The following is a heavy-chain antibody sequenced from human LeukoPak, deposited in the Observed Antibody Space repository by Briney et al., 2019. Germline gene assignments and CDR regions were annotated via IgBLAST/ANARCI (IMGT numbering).Heavy chain of an antibody. D-gene: IGHD3-22*01. Sequence: SETLSLTCTVSGGSVSSYYWSWIRQPPGKGLEWSGYIYYSGSTNYNPSLKSRVTISVDTSKNQFSLKLSSVTAADTAVYYCARDPYYYDSSGYYYAYWGQGTLVTVSS. CDR2: IYYSGST. CDR3: ARDPYYYDSSGYYYAY. CDR1: GGSVSSYY. V-gene: IGHV4-59*02. J-gene: IGHJ4*02.